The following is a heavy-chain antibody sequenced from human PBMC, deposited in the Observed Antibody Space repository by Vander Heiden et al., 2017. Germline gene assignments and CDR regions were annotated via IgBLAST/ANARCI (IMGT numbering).Heavy chain of an antibody. J-gene: IGHJ4*02. CDR1: GFTFSSYA. Sequence: EVQLLESGGGLVQPGGSLRLSCAASGFTFSSYAMSWVRQAPGKGLEWVSAISGSGGSTYYADSVKGRFTISRDNSKNTLYLQMKSLRAEDTAVYYCAKGYSSGLEVDYWGQGTLVTVSS. CDR2: ISGSGGST. V-gene: IGHV3-23*01. D-gene: IGHD6-19*01. CDR3: AKGYSSGLEVDY.